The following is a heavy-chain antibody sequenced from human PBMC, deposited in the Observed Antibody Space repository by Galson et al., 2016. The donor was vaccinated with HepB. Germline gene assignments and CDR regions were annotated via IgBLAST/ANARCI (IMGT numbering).Heavy chain of an antibody. CDR2: ISYSGAV. D-gene: IGHD6-13*01. Sequence: SLRLSCAVSGFMFSRHDMNWVRQAPGRGPEWVAHISYSGAVSYAAPVKGRFSISRDNARDALFLEMNRLRVDDTAVYYCVRGMSKSWYAYKRSYYYSMEVWGRETSVTVSS. V-gene: IGHV3-69-1*02. CDR1: GFMFSRHD. CDR3: VRGMSKSWYAYKRSYYYSMEV. J-gene: IGHJ6*02.